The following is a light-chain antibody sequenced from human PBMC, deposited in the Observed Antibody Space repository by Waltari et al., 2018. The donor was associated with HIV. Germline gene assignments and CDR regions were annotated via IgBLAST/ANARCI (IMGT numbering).Light chain of an antibody. J-gene: IGLJ3*02. CDR1: HSNIGANY. Sequence: QSALTQPPSTSGTPGQTVTVPCSGRHSNIGANYVSWYPQLPGTAPKLLIYRTSQRPSGFRDRFSGSKSGTSASLAINDLRAEDEAEYHCAAWDDSLSGWVFGGGTNLTVL. V-gene: IGLV1-47*01. CDR2: RTS. CDR3: AAWDDSLSGWV.